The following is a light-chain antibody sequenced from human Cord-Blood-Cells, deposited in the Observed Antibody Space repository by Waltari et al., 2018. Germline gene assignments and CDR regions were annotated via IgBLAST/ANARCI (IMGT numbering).Light chain of an antibody. CDR2: DAS. Sequence: EIVLTQSPATLSLSPGERATLSCRASQSVSSYLAWYQQKPGQAPRLRIYDASNRATGIPARLSGSGSGTDFTLTISSLEPEDFAVYYCQQRSNWPPTLTFGGGTKVEIK. V-gene: IGKV3-11*01. CDR3: QQRSNWPPTLT. CDR1: QSVSSY. J-gene: IGKJ4*01.